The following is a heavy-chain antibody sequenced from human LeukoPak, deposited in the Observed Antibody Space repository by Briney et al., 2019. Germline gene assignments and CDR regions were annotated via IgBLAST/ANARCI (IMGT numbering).Heavy chain of an antibody. V-gene: IGHV3-23*01. CDR3: TKAHYGDYVPFDY. CDR1: GFPFSSYA. J-gene: IGHJ4*02. D-gene: IGHD4-17*01. CDR2: ISGSGGGT. Sequence: GGSLRLSCAASGFPFSSYAMSWVRQAPGKGLEWVSAISGSGGGTNYADSVKGRFTISRDNSKNTLYLQMNSLRAEDTAVYYCTKAHYGDYVPFDYWGQGTLVTVSS.